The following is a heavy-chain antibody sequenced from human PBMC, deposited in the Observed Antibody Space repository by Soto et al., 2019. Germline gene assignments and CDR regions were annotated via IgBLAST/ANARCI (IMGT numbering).Heavy chain of an antibody. D-gene: IGHD3-22*01. Sequence: QVQLVESGGGVVQPGRSLRLSCKASGFGWGGYVLHWVRQGPGGGLGGGAAISMDGSSTYYSDSVKGRFTISRDISKNTLYLQMDSLTVEDTTVYYCAREDESSGRAGTCHHWGQGTLVTVSS. J-gene: IGHJ1*01. CDR2: ISMDGSST. CDR3: AREDESSGRAGTCHH. V-gene: IGHV3-30*04. CDR1: GFGWGGYV.